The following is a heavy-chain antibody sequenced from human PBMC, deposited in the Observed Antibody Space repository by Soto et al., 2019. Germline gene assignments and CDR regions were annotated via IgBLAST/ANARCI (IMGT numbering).Heavy chain of an antibody. D-gene: IGHD3-16*01. Sequence: PGGSLRLSCAASGFTFDDYAMHWVRQAPGKGLEWVSGISWNSGSIGYADSVKGRFTISRDNAKNSLYLQMNSLRAEDTALYYCAKASLLMITFGGVILPSDFDYWGQGTLVTVSS. CDR2: ISWNSGSI. J-gene: IGHJ4*02. CDR3: AKASLLMITFGGVILPSDFDY. V-gene: IGHV3-9*01. CDR1: GFTFDDYA.